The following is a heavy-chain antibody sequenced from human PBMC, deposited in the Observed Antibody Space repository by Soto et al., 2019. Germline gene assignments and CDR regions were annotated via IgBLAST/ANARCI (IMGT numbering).Heavy chain of an antibody. V-gene: IGHV3-21*01. J-gene: IGHJ3*02. CDR2: ISSSSSYI. CDR3: ATGESNDAFDI. Sequence: GGSLRLSCAASGFTFSSYSMNWVRQAPGKGLEWVSSISSSSSYIYYADSVKGRFTISRDNAKNSLYLQMNSLRAEDTAVYYCATGESNDAFDIWGQGTMVTVS. CDR1: GFTFSSYS. D-gene: IGHD3-10*01.